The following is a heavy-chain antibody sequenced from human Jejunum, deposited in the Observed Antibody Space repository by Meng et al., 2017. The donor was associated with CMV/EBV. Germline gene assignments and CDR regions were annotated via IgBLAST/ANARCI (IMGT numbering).Heavy chain of an antibody. D-gene: IGHD6-6*01. J-gene: IGHJ5*02. CDR2: GST. CDR3: VDYSSSYGWFDP. CDR1: GGSISSSMHY. Sequence: LSLTCTVSGGSISSSMHYWTWIRQPPGKGLEWIGSGSTYYNPSLKSRVTISVDTSKNQFSLMLTSVTAADTAVYYCVDYSSSYGWFDPWGQGTLVTVSS. V-gene: IGHV4-39*01.